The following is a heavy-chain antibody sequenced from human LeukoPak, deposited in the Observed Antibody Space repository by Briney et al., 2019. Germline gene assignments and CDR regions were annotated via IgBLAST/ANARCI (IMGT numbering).Heavy chain of an antibody. V-gene: IGHV3-11*01. D-gene: IGHD3-22*01. Sequence: PGGSLRLSCAASGFTIGGYYMSWIRQTPGKGLEWISYISSTGTTVFYADSVEGRFTISRNNAKNSLFLQMNSLRPDDTAVYFCASAGHRYDSIPYYLGRWGQGALVTVSS. CDR2: ISSTGTTV. CDR3: ASAGHRYDSIPYYLGR. J-gene: IGHJ4*02. CDR1: GFTIGGYY.